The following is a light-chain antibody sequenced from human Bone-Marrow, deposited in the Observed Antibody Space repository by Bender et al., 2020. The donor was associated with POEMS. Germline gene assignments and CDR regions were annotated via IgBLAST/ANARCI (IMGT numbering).Light chain of an antibody. J-gene: IGLJ3*02. CDR3: AAWEDSLNGWV. CDR2: INN. Sequence: QSVLTQPPSASGTPGQRVTISCSGISSNIGTNPVNWYQQLPGTAPKLLIYINNQRPSGVPDRFSGSKSGTSASLAISGRQSGDEDDYYCAAWEDSLNGWVFGGGTKLTVL. V-gene: IGLV1-44*01. CDR1: SSNIGTNP.